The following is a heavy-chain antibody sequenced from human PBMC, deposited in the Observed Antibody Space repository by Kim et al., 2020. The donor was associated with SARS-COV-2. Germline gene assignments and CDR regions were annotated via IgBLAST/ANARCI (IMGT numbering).Heavy chain of an antibody. V-gene: IGHV1-3*01. CDR3: AVGAYYYDSSGYYYGYIDY. Sequence: ASVKVSCKASGYTFTSYAMHWVRQAPGQRLEWMGWINAGNGNTKYSQKFQGRVTITRDTSASTAYMELSSLRSEDTAVYYCAVGAYYYDSSGYYYGYIDYWGQGTLVNVSS. J-gene: IGHJ4*02. CDR1: GYTFTSYA. D-gene: IGHD3-22*01. CDR2: INAGNGNT.